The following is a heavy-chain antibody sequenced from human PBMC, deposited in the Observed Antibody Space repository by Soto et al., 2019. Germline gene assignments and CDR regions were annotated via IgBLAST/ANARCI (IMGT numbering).Heavy chain of an antibody. CDR3: ARAAKFGDLYY. J-gene: IGHJ4*02. CDR2: IYVSGII. D-gene: IGHD3-10*02. CDR1: GGSIDSYY. V-gene: IGHV4-4*07. Sequence: SETLSLTCTVSGGSIDSYYWSWVRQPAGKGLEWIGRIYVSGIIDYNPSLKSRVTMSADTSRNQLSLNLKSVTAAATAVYYCARAAKFGDLYYWGQGTPVTVSS.